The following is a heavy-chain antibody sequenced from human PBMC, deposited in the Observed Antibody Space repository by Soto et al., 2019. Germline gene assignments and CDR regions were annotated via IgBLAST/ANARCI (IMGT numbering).Heavy chain of an antibody. J-gene: IGHJ4*02. CDR2: ISDDGSNK. D-gene: IGHD5-18*01. Sequence: QVQLVESGGGVVQPGRSLRLSCAASGFTFSSFAMHWVRQAPGKGLEWVAVISDDGSNKYYADSVKGRFTISRDNSKNTLYLQMSSLRGEDTAVYYCAKDLDSGYSYSPPSGYWGQGTLVTVSS. CDR3: AKDLDSGYSYSPPSGY. CDR1: GFTFSSFA. V-gene: IGHV3-30-3*01.